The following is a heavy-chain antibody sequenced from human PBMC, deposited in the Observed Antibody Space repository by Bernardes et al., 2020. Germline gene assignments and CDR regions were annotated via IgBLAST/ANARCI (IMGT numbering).Heavy chain of an antibody. V-gene: IGHV1-18*01. CDR1: GYTFTSYG. D-gene: IGHD3-10*01. CDR3: ARVERYYGSGYFDY. Sequence: ASVKVSCKASGYTFTSYGISWVRQAPGQGLEWMGWISAYNGNTNYAQKLQGRVTMTTDTSTSTAYMELRSLRSDDTAVYYCARVERYYGSGYFDYWGQGTLVTVSS. J-gene: IGHJ4*02. CDR2: ISAYNGNT.